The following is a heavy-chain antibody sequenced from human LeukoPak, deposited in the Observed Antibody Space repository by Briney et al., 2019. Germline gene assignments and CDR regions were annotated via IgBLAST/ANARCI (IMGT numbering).Heavy chain of an antibody. Sequence: PGGSLRLSCAASGFTFSSYSMNWVRQAPGKGLEWVSSISSSSSYIYYADSAKGRFTISRDNAKNSLYLQMNSLRAEDTAVYYCARGSFGVVPAATFDYWGQGTLVTVSS. V-gene: IGHV3-21*01. CDR1: GFTFSSYS. CDR2: ISSSSSYI. D-gene: IGHD2-2*01. CDR3: ARGSFGVVPAATFDY. J-gene: IGHJ4*02.